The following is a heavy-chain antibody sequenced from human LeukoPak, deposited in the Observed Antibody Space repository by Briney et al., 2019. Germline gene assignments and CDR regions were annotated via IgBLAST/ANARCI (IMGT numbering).Heavy chain of an antibody. J-gene: IGHJ6*03. CDR3: ALTGTTSGWGYYYMDV. Sequence: GGSLRLSCAAFGFTFSDYYMSWIRQAPGKGLEWVSYISSSGSTIYYADSVKGRFTISRDNAKNSLYLQMNSLRAEDTAVYYCALTGTTSGWGYYYMDVWGKGTTVTVSS. D-gene: IGHD1-7*01. V-gene: IGHV3-11*01. CDR2: ISSSGSTI. CDR1: GFTFSDYY.